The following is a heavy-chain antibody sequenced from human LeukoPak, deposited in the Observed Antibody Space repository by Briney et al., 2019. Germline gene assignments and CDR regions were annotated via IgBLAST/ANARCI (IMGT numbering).Heavy chain of an antibody. CDR2: LYHSGST. CDR3: ARSPKTLDHGEAKGYFDY. V-gene: IGHV4-38-2*02. D-gene: IGHD4-17*01. J-gene: IGHJ4*02. CDR1: DYSISSGYY. Sequence: PSETLSLTCTVSDYSISSGYYWGWIRQPPGKGLEWIGTLYHSGSTYYIASLESRFIISLDTSKNQFPLKLSSVTAADTAVYFCARSPKTLDHGEAKGYFDYWGQGTLVTVSS.